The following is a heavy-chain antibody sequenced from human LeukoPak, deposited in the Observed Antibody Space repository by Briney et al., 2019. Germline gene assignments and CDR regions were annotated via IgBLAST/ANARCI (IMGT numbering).Heavy chain of an antibody. J-gene: IGHJ3*02. CDR2: ISYGENPY. D-gene: IGHD1-14*01. Sequence: PGGSLRLSCAASGFTFSTYAIHWVRQAPGKGLEWVAIISYGENPYSYADSVQGRFTISRDNSQSTVHLRMNSLRPEDTAVYFCARNHFNQNVFDIWGQGTMVTVSS. CDR3: ARNHFNQNVFDI. CDR1: GFTFSTYA. V-gene: IGHV3-30*01.